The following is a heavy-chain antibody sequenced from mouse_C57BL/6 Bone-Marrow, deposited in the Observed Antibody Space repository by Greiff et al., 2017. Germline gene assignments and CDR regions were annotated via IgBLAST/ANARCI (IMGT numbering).Heavy chain of an antibody. CDR1: GFSLTSYG. Sequence: QVQLQQSGPGLVQPSQSLSITCTVSGFSLTSYGVHWVRQSPGKGLEWLGVIWSGGSTDYTAAFISRLSISKDNSKSQVFFKMNSLQADDTAIYYCARNDYYGSSYGWYFDVWGTGTTVTVSS. CDR3: ARNDYYGSSYGWYFDV. D-gene: IGHD1-1*01. V-gene: IGHV2-2*01. CDR2: IWSGGST. J-gene: IGHJ1*03.